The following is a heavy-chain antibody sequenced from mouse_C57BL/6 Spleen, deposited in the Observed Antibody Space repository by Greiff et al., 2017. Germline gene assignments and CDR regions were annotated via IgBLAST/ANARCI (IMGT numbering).Heavy chain of an antibody. CDR1: GYTFTDYE. D-gene: IGHD2-10*01. J-gene: IGHJ2*01. CDR3: TRGGPYCYFDY. Sequence: QVQLQQSGAELVRPGASVTLSCKASGYTFTDYEMHWVKQTPVHGLEWIGAIDPETGGTAYNQKFKGKAILTADKSSSTAYLELSSLKSEDSAVYYCTRGGPYCYFDYWGQGTTLTVSS. CDR2: IDPETGGT. V-gene: IGHV1-15*01.